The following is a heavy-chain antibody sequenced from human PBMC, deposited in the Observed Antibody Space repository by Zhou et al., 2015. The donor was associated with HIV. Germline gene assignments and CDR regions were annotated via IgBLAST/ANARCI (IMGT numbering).Heavy chain of an antibody. CDR1: GFTFSSYA. D-gene: IGHD6-19*01. J-gene: IGHJ5*01. Sequence: QVQLVESGGGVVQPGRSLRLSCAASGFTFSSYAMHWVRQAPGKGLEWVAVMSYDGSNKYFADSVKGRFTLSRDNSKNTLNLQMNSLRVEDTAVYYCAREINVSGWFVSWGQGTLVTVSS. V-gene: IGHV3-30*14. CDR3: AREINVSGWFVS. CDR2: MSYDGSNK.